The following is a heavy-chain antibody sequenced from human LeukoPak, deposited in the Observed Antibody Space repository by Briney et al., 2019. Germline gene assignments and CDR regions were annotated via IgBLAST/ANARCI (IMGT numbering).Heavy chain of an antibody. CDR1: GFTFSSYE. D-gene: IGHD3-10*02. CDR3: AELGITMIGGV. V-gene: IGHV3-48*03. CDR2: ISSSASTI. J-gene: IGHJ6*04. Sequence: PGGSRRLSCAASGFTFSSYETNWVRHAPGKGREWVSYISSSASTIYYADSVKGRFTISRDNAKNSLYLQMNSLRAEDTAVYYCAELGITMIGGVWGKGTTVTISS.